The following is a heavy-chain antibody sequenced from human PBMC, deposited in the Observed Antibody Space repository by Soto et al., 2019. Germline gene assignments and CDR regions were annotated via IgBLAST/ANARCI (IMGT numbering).Heavy chain of an antibody. CDR3: VRDIPEYDILTCYYLSEAFDI. CDR2: ISSSSSYI. J-gene: IGHJ3*02. CDR1: GFTFSSYS. Sequence: GGSLRLSCAASGFTFSSYSMNWVRQAPGKGLEWVSSISSSSSYIYYADSVKGRFTISRDNAKNSLYLQMNSLRAEVTAVYYWVRDIPEYDILTCYYLSEAFDIWGQGTMVTGSS. D-gene: IGHD3-9*01. V-gene: IGHV3-21*01.